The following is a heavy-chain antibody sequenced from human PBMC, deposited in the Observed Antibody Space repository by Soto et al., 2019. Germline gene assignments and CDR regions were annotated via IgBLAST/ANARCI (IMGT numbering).Heavy chain of an antibody. J-gene: IGHJ4*02. Sequence: QITLNESGPTQGKPRQTLTLTCTFAGLSLTTSGVGVGWIRQSPGKAAEWLALIYWDDDKRYSPSLKSRLNITKDAAKNQVVLIMTDLDTANTATYYFAQRVLLTVFGLVTTTAIYFDFWGQGTPVAVSS. D-gene: IGHD3-3*01. CDR1: GLSLTTSGVG. V-gene: IGHV2-5*02. CDR2: IYWDDDK. CDR3: AQRVLLTVFGLVTTTAIYFDF.